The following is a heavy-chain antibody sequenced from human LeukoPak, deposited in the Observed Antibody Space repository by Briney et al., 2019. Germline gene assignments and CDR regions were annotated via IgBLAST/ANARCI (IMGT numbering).Heavy chain of an antibody. J-gene: IGHJ4*02. V-gene: IGHV3-23*01. CDR2: ISGSGGTT. CDR3: AREWKDIVATHGEDRNFDY. CDR1: GSTFSSYA. Sequence: GGSLRLSCAASGSTFSSYAMGWDRQAPGKGLEWVSAISGSGGTTYYTDSVKGRFTTSRDNSKNTLYLQMNSLRAEDTAVYYCAREWKDIVATHGEDRNFDYWGQGTLVTVSS. D-gene: IGHD5-12*01.